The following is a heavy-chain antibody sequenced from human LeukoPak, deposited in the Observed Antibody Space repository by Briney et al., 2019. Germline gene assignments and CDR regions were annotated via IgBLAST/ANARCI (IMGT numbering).Heavy chain of an antibody. CDR3: ARKAPGPYWYFDL. Sequence: SQTLSLTCTVTGGSISSGSYYWSWFRQPAGKGLEWIGRIYTSGSTNYNPSLKSRVTISVDTSKNQFSLKLSSVTAADTAVYYCARKAPGPYWYFDLWGRGTLVTVSS. CDR2: IYTSGST. CDR1: GGSISSGSYY. V-gene: IGHV4-61*02. J-gene: IGHJ2*01.